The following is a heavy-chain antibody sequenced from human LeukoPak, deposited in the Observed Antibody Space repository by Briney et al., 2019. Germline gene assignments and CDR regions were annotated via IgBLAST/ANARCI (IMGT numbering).Heavy chain of an antibody. CDR1: GYSFTSYW. Sequence: GESLKIFFKGSGYSFTSYWIGWVRQMPGKGLEWMGIIYPGDSDTRYSPSFQGQVNISADQSISTAYLQWSSLKASDTAMYYCARTTLSDTAMGGDYWGEGTLVSVSS. CDR2: IYPGDSDT. J-gene: IGHJ4*02. CDR3: ARTTLSDTAMGGDY. D-gene: IGHD5-18*01. V-gene: IGHV5-51*01.